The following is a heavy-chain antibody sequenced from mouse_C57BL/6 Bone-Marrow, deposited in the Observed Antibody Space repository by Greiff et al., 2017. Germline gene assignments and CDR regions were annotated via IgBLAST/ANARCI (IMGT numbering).Heavy chain of an antibody. CDR3: TTSYCEDYFDY. CDR2: IDPENGDT. Sequence: VQLKESGAELVRPGASVKLSCTASGFNIKDDYMHWVKQRPEQGLEWIGWIDPENGDTEYASKFQGKATITADTSSNTAYLQLSSLTSEDTAVYYCTTSYCEDYFDYWGQGTTLTVSS. D-gene: IGHD1-1*01. V-gene: IGHV14-4*01. CDR1: GFNIKDDY. J-gene: IGHJ2*01.